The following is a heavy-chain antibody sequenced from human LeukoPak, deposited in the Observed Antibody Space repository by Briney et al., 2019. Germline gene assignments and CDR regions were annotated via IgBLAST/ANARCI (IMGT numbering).Heavy chain of an antibody. CDR1: GFTFSAYA. CDR3: AKELGHALPFDY. J-gene: IGHJ4*02. D-gene: IGHD2-2*01. V-gene: IGHV3-30*18. CDR2: ISYDGGNI. Sequence: PGRSLRLSCAASGFTFSAYAIHWVRQAPGKGLEWVAVISYDGGNIYYADSVKGRFTISRDNSKNTLFLEMNSLRDEDTAIYYCAKELGHALPFDYWGQGTLVTVSS.